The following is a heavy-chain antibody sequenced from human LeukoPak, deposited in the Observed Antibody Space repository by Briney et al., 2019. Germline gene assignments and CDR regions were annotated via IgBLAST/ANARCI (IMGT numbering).Heavy chain of an antibody. D-gene: IGHD3-10*01. CDR2: INSGSDYI. Sequence: GRSLRLSCAASGFTFSSYSMTWVRQAPGKGLEWVSSINSGSDYILYADSVKGRFTISRDNAKNSLYLQMSSLRAEDTAAYYCARDQFGKGNWFDPWGQGTLVTVSS. J-gene: IGHJ5*02. CDR1: GFTFSSYS. V-gene: IGHV3-21*01. CDR3: ARDQFGKGNWFDP.